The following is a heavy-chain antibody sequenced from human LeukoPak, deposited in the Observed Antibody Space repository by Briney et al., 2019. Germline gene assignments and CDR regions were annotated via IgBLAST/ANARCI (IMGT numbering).Heavy chain of an antibody. J-gene: IGHJ4*02. CDR2: IYPDDSDV. D-gene: IGHD6-19*01. Sequence: GESLKISCQGSGYRFANFWIGWVRQMPGKGLEWVGVIYPDDSDVRYSPSFQGQVTISADTSLNTASLQWNSLKASDTAMYFCARLGPRPYTSGWYGDFWGPGTLVFVSS. CDR1: GYRFANFW. V-gene: IGHV5-51*01. CDR3: ARLGPRPYTSGWYGDF.